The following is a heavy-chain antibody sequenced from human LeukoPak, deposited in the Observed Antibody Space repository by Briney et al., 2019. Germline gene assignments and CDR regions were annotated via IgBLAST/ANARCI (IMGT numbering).Heavy chain of an antibody. CDR3: AKDGTRSWFGEAT. CDR1: GFTFSDYG. CDR2: ISTDGSDK. J-gene: IGHJ5*02. D-gene: IGHD3-10*01. Sequence: PGRSLRLSCAASGFTFSDYGMQWVRQAPGKGLEWVALISTDGSDKDYADSVKGRFTLSRDNSKNTLYLQMNSLRVEDTAVYYCAKDGTRSWFGEATWGQGTLVTVSP. V-gene: IGHV3-30*18.